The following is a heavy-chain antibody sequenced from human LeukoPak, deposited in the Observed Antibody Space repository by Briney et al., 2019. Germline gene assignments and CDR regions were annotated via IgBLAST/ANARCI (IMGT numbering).Heavy chain of an antibody. Sequence: ASVKVSCKAFGYTFTSNYMHWVRQAPGQGPEWMGVISPSGGSTTYAQKFQGRVSMTRDTSTRTVDMELSSLRSEDTAVYYCAKGAYGSGSAQPGIDSWGQGTLVTVSS. D-gene: IGHD3-10*01. V-gene: IGHV1-46*01. CDR3: AKGAYGSGSAQPGIDS. CDR2: ISPSGGST. J-gene: IGHJ5*01. CDR1: GYTFTSNY.